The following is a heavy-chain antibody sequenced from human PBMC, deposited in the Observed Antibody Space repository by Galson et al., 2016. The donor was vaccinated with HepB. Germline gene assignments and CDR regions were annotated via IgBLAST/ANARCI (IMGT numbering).Heavy chain of an antibody. CDR3: ARDIVVVPGQDAFDI. V-gene: IGHV4-59*11. J-gene: IGHJ3*02. Sequence: SETLSLTCTVSGASISAHYWSWIRQPPGKGLERIGYIYDSGSTNYNSSLNSRVTISRDTSKNQFSLKLTSVTAADTAVYYCARDIVVVPGQDAFDIWGQGTMVTVSS. CDR2: IYDSGST. CDR1: GASISAHY. D-gene: IGHD2-2*01.